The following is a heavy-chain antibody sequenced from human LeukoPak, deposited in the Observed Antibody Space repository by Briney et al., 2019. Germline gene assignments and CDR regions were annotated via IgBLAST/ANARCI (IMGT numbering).Heavy chain of an antibody. CDR3: ARDRALTGTKTFDY. J-gene: IGHJ4*02. CDR1: GGTFSSYA. V-gene: IGHV1-2*02. Sequence: GASVKVSCKASGGTFSSYAISWVRQAPGQGLEWMGWINPNSGGTNYAQKFQGRVTMTRDTSISTAYMELSRLRSDDTAVYYCARDRALTGTKTFDYWGQGTLVTVSS. CDR2: INPNSGGT. D-gene: IGHD1-14*01.